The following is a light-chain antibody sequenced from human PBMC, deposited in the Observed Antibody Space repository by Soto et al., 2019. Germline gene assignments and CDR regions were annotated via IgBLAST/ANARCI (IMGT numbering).Light chain of an antibody. J-gene: IGLJ3*02. CDR3: CSYAGRYTLM. CDR1: SSDVGAYNS. Sequence: QSALTQPRSVSGSPGQSVAISCAGTSSDVGAYNSVSWYQQHPGKAPKLMIYDVTERPSGVPDRFSGSKSGNTASLTISGLQAEDEADYFCCSYAGRYTLMFGGGTKPPS. V-gene: IGLV2-11*01. CDR2: DVT.